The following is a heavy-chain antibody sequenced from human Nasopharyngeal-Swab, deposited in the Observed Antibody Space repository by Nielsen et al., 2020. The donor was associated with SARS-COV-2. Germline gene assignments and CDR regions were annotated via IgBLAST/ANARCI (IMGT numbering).Heavy chain of an antibody. CDR1: GFTFSNYG. D-gene: IGHD3-22*01. J-gene: IGHJ4*02. CDR2: IWYDESNK. Sequence: GGSLRLSCAASGFTFSNYGMHWVRQAPGKGLEWAAVIWYDESNKYYADSVKGRFAISRDNSKNTLYLQMNSLRAEDTAVYYCARDFAFSDSSGYYHFWGQGTLVTVSS. V-gene: IGHV3-33*01. CDR3: ARDFAFSDSSGYYHF.